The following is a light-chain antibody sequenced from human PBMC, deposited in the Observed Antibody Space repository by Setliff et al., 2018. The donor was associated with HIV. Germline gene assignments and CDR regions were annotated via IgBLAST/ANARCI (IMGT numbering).Light chain of an antibody. Sequence: QSVLTQPPSASGSPGQSVTISCTGTSSDVGGYNYVAWYQQHPGKAPKLMIYEVSKRPSGAPDRFSGSKSGNTASLTVSGLQAEDEADYYCSSYAGSNNFKVFGGGTKVTVL. J-gene: IGLJ2*01. CDR3: SSYAGSNNFKV. V-gene: IGLV2-8*01. CDR2: EVS. CDR1: SSDVGGYNY.